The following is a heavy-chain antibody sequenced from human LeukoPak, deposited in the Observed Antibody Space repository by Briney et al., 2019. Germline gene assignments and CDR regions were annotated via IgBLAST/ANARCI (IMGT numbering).Heavy chain of an antibody. CDR1: GFTVSSNY. Sequence: EGSLRLSCAASGFTVSSNYMSWVRQAPGKGLEWVSVIYSGGSTYYADSVKGRFTISRDNSKNTLYLQMNSLRAEDTAVYYCAKPRGLAIVGAHFDYWGQGTLVTVSS. D-gene: IGHD1-26*01. CDR3: AKPRGLAIVGAHFDY. J-gene: IGHJ4*02. CDR2: IYSGGST. V-gene: IGHV3-53*01.